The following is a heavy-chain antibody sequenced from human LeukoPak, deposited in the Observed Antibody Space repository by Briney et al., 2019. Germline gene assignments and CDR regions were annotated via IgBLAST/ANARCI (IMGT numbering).Heavy chain of an antibody. J-gene: IGHJ4*02. CDR1: GFTFSSYA. D-gene: IGHD6-19*01. CDR2: ISGSGGST. Sequence: GGSLRLSCAASGFTFSSYAMSWVRQAPGKGLEWVSAISGSGGSTYYADSVKGRFTISRDNSKNTLYLQMNSLRAEDTAVYYCAKYSRIAVAGTVDYWGQGTLVTVSS. CDR3: AKYSRIAVAGTVDY. V-gene: IGHV3-23*01.